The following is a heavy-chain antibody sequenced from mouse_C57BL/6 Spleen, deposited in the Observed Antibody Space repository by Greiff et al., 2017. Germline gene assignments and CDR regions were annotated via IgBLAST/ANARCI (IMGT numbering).Heavy chain of an antibody. Sequence: EVHLVESEGGLVKPGSSMKLSCTASGFTFSDYYMAWVRQVPEKGLEWVANINYDGSSTYYMDSLKSRFIISRDNAKNILYLQMSSLKSEDTATYYCSRNWDYFDYWGQGTTLTVSS. CDR2: INYDGSST. J-gene: IGHJ2*01. CDR3: SRNWDYFDY. D-gene: IGHD4-1*01. V-gene: IGHV5-16*01. CDR1: GFTFSDYY.